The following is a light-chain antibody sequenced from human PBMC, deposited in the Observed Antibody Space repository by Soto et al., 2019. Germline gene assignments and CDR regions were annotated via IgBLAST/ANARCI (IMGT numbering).Light chain of an antibody. CDR3: QQYYSTPPT. CDR1: QSVLYSSNNKNY. J-gene: IGKJ3*01. CDR2: WAS. Sequence: DIVMTQSPDSLAVSLGERATINCKSSQSVLYSSNNKNYLAWYQQKPGQPPKLLIYWASTRESGVPGRFSGSGSGTDFTPTISSLQAEDVAVYYCQQYYSTPPTFGPGTKVDIK. V-gene: IGKV4-1*01.